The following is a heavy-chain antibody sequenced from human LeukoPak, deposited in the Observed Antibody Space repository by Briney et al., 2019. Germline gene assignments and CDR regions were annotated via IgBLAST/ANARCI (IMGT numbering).Heavy chain of an antibody. CDR1: GFTFSTHG. J-gene: IGHJ4*02. D-gene: IGHD3-10*01. Sequence: GGSLRLSCAASGFTFSTHGMHWVRQAPGKGLEWVAFIRYDGINKYYADSVKGRFTISRDSFKNTLYLQMNSLRAEDTAVYYCARSPWSITMVRGVIIYPYFDYWGQGTLVTVSS. V-gene: IGHV3-30*02. CDR3: ARSPWSITMVRGVIIYPYFDY. CDR2: IRYDGINK.